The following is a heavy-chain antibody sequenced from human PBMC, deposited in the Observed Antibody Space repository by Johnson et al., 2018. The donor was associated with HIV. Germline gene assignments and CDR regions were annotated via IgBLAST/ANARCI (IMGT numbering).Heavy chain of an antibody. CDR1: GFTVSSNC. V-gene: IGHV3-66*03. J-gene: IGHJ3*02. D-gene: IGHD1-7*01. CDR2: IYSDDST. Sequence: VQLVESGGGLIQPGGSLRLSCAASGFTVSSNCMTWVRQAPGRGLEWVSVIYSDDSTYYADSVKGRFTISRDNSKNTLYLQMNSLRAEDTAVYYCAKVLSWNYLTAKSDDAFDIWGQGTMVTVSS. CDR3: AKVLSWNYLTAKSDDAFDI.